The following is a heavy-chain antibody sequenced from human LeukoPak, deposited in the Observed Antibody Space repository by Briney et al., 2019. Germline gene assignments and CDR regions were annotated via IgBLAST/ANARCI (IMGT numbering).Heavy chain of an antibody. Sequence: PGGSLRLSCAASGFTFSLYAKSWAPQAPGEGVEWVSTITYSGGNTYYADSVKGRFTVSRDNSKNTLYLQMKTLRAEDTAVYYCAKDPSDLGGSGSYNYFDCWGQGTLVTVSS. CDR3: AKDPSDLGGSGSYNYFDC. V-gene: IGHV3-23*01. CDR1: GFTFSLYA. J-gene: IGHJ4*02. CDR2: ITYSGGNT. D-gene: IGHD3-10*01.